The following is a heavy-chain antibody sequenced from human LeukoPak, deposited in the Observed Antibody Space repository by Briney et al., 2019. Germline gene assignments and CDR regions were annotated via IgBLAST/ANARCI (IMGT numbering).Heavy chain of an antibody. CDR2: INPNSGGT. Sequence: ASVKVSCKASGYTFTGYYIHWVRQAPGQGLEWMGWINPNSGGTKYAQKFQGRVTMTRDTSISTAYMELSSLRSDDTAMYYCARDRRSCSFDPWGQGTLVTVSS. J-gene: IGHJ5*02. CDR3: ARDRRSCSFDP. D-gene: IGHD2-15*01. CDR1: GYTFTGYY. V-gene: IGHV1-2*02.